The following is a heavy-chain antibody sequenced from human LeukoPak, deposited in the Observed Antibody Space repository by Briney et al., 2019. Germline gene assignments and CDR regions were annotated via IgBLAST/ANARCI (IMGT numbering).Heavy chain of an antibody. CDR3: AKETPNTGWFDP. CDR1: GHTFTTYY. CDR2: INPSGDGT. J-gene: IGHJ5*02. Sequence: PGASVKVSCKASGHTFTTYYVHLVRQAPGQGLEWMGVINPSGDGTNYPQRLQGRVTLTRDTSTSTVYMELSSLRSEDTAIYYCAKETPNTGWFDPWGQGTLVTVSS. V-gene: IGHV1-46*01. D-gene: IGHD1-14*01.